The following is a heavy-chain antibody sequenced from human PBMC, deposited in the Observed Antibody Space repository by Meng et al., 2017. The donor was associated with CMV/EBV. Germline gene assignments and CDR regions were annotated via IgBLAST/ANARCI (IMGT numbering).Heavy chain of an antibody. CDR2: INHSGST. Sequence: QVQLQQWGAGLLKPSVALSLTGAVYGGSFSGYYWSWIRQPPGKGLEWIGEINHSGSTNYNPSLKSRVTISVDTSKNQFSLKLSSVTAADTAVYYCASSLTYPDYWGQGTLVTVSS. J-gene: IGHJ4*02. CDR3: ASSLTYPDY. D-gene: IGHD2-15*01. CDR1: GGSFSGYY. V-gene: IGHV4-34*01.